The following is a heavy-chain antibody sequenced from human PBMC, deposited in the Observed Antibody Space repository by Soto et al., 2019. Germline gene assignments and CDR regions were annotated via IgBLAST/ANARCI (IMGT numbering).Heavy chain of an antibody. CDR3: ARYSSGWPYYFDY. Sequence: PGESLKISCKGSGYSFTSYWIAWVRQMPGKGLGWMGIIYLSDSDTRYSPSFQGRVTISADKSISTAYLQWSSLKASDTAMYYCARYSSGWPYYFDYWGQGTLVTVSS. D-gene: IGHD6-19*01. CDR2: IYLSDSDT. J-gene: IGHJ4*02. V-gene: IGHV5-51*01. CDR1: GYSFTSYW.